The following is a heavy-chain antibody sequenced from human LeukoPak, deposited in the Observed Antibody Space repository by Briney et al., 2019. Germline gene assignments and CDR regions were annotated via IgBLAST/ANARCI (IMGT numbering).Heavy chain of an antibody. J-gene: IGHJ4*02. CDR1: GGSISSYY. V-gene: IGHV4-59*01. D-gene: IGHD5/OR15-5a*01. CDR3: ARSVAGRLDY. Sequence: SETLSLTCTVSGGSISSYYWSWIRQPPGKGLEWIGYIYYSGSTNYNPSLKSRVTTSVDTSKNQFSLKLSSVTAADTAVYYCARSVAGRLDYWGQGTLVTVSS. CDR2: IYYSGST.